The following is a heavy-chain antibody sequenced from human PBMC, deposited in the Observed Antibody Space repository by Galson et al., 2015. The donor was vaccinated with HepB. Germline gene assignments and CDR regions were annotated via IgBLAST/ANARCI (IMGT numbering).Heavy chain of an antibody. V-gene: IGHV5-10-1*01. Sequence: QSGAEVKKPGESLRISCKGSGYSFASYWISWVRQMPGKGLEWMGRIDPSDSYSNYSPYFQGHVTISADQSISTAYLQWSGLKASDTAMYYCARHQGRYFDWVPMAYWGQGTLVTVSS. D-gene: IGHD3-9*01. J-gene: IGHJ4*02. CDR2: IDPSDSYS. CDR1: GYSFASYW. CDR3: ARHQGRYFDWVPMAY.